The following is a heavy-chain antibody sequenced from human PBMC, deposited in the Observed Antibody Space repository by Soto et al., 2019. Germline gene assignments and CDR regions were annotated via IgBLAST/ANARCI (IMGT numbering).Heavy chain of an antibody. D-gene: IGHD3-3*01. CDR3: AKSESSITIFGVAYNWFDP. V-gene: IGHV3-30*18. CDR1: GFTFSSYG. CDR2: ISYDGSNK. J-gene: IGHJ5*02. Sequence: GGSLRLSCAASGFTFSSYGMHWVRQAPGKGLEWVAVISYDGSNKYYADSVKGRFTISRDNSKNTLYLQMNSLRAEDTAVYYCAKSESSITIFGVAYNWFDPWGQGTLVTVSS.